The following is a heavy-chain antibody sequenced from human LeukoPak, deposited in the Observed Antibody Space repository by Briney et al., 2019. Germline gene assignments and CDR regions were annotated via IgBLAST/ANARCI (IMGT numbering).Heavy chain of an antibody. J-gene: IGHJ4*02. CDR1: GFTFSTYT. D-gene: IGHD1-26*01. CDR2: ISGSSSTI. Sequence: PGGSLRLSCAASGFTFSTYTMTWVRQAPGKGLEWVSYISGSSSTIHYAESVKGRFTISREDAKNSLYLQMNSLRDEDTAVYFCAREARGSGRDFDYWGQGILVTVSS. V-gene: IGHV3-48*02. CDR3: AREARGSGRDFDY.